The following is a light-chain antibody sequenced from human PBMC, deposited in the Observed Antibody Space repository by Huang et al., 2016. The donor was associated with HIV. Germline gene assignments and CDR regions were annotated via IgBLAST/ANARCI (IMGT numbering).Light chain of an antibody. CDR2: GAS. V-gene: IGKV3-20*01. CDR3: QQYGTSPWT. J-gene: IGKJ1*01. CDR1: AGVRSTY. Sequence: EIVLTQSPGTLSLSPGEGATVSCRPNAGVRSTYLAWYRQSGGQAPRLLIYGASNRATGIPDRFSGSGSGTDFTLTISRLEPEDFAVYYCQQYGTSPWTFGQGTKVEIK.